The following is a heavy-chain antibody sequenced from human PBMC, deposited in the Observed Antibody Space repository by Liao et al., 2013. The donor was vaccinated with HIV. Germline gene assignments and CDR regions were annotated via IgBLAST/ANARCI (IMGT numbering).Heavy chain of an antibody. CDR3: ARGPDPEDHGFNM. Sequence: QVQLQEWGAGLLKPSETLALTCAVYGGSFSDYYWSWIRQSPGEGLEWIGEINHSGNTNYKSSLKSRVTISVDTSKNQISLILTSVTAADTGVYYCARGPDPEDHGFNMWGQGTRGHRLF. CDR2: INHSGNT. V-gene: IGHV4-34*02. J-gene: IGHJ3*02. CDR1: GGSFSDYY.